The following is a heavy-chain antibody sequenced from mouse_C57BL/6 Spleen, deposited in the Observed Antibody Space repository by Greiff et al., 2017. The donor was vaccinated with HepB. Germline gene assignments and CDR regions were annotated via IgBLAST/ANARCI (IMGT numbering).Heavy chain of an antibody. CDR2: ISDGGSYT. CDR3: ARDRITTVVAPFDY. CDR1: GFTFSSYA. D-gene: IGHD1-1*01. V-gene: IGHV5-4*01. Sequence: EVMLVESGGGLVKPGGSLKLSCAASGFTFSSYAMSWVRQTPEKRLEWVATISDGGSYTYYPANVTGRFTISRDNAKNNLYLQMSHLKSEDTAMYYCARDRITTVVAPFDYWGQGTTLTVSS. J-gene: IGHJ2*01.